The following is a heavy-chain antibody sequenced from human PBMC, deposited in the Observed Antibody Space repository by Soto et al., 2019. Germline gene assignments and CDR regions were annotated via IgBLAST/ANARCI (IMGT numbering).Heavy chain of an antibody. CDR1: GFTSSSYG. CDR2: ISDTGSSH. V-gene: IGHV3-30*18. J-gene: IGHJ4*02. Sequence: GGSLRLSCVGSGFTSSSYGMHWVRQAPGKGLECVAVISDTGSSHYYAASVEGRFTIPRENSKNTLSLHMDRLRVEDTAVYYCAKDRGGDCPDNSCYFGADYWGQGTPVTVSS. D-gene: IGHD2-2*01. CDR3: AKDRGGDCPDNSCYFGADY.